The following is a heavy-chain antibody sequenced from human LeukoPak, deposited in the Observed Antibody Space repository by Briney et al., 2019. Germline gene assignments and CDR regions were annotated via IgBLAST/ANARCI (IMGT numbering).Heavy chain of an antibody. V-gene: IGHV4-59*12. J-gene: IGHJ6*03. Sequence: SETLSLTCTVSGGSISSYYWSWIRQPPGKGLEWIGYIYYSGSTNYNPSLKSRVTISVDTSKNQFSLKLSSVTAADTAVYYCARDVEMATVYYYYYYMDVWGKGTTVTVSS. D-gene: IGHD5-24*01. CDR3: ARDVEMATVYYYYYYMDV. CDR2: IYYSGST. CDR1: GGSISSYY.